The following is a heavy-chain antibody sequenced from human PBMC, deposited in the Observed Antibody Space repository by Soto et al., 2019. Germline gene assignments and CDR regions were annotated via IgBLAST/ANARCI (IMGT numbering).Heavy chain of an antibody. CDR1: GFTFSSYW. CDR3: ARARYCIGGSCYSDY. V-gene: IGHV3-74*01. J-gene: IGHJ4*02. CDR2: INSDGSTT. D-gene: IGHD2-15*01. Sequence: SLRLSCAASGFTFSSYWMHWVRQAPGKGLVWVSRINSDGSTTTYADSVKGRFTISRDNAKNTLYLQMNSLRAEDTAVYYCARARYCIGGSCYSDYWGQGTLVTVSS.